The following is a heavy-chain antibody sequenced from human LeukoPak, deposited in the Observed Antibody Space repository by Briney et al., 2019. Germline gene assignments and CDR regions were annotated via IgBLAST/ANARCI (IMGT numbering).Heavy chain of an antibody. V-gene: IGHV4-34*01. CDR1: GGSFSGYY. D-gene: IGHD2-21*02. Sequence: SETLSLTCAVYGGSFSGYYWSWLRQPPGKGLEWVGEINHSGSTNYNPSLKSRVTISVDTSKNQFSLKLSSVTAADTAVYYCARTSQLLSGWFDPWGQGTLVTVSS. CDR2: INHSGST. J-gene: IGHJ5*02. CDR3: ARTSQLLSGWFDP.